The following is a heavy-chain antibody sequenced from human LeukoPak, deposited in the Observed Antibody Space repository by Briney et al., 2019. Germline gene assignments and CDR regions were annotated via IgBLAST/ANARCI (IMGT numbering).Heavy chain of an antibody. CDR1: GFTFGNYA. J-gene: IGHJ4*02. V-gene: IGHV3-30-3*01. CDR3: ARDAQSGAFSDFDY. Sequence: GTSLRLSCEASGFTFGNYAIHWVRQVPGEGLEWVAIITHNGGTQYYADSVKGRFTISRDNSQSTVFLQMNSLRPEDTAVYYCARDAQSGAFSDFDYWRQGTLVTVSS. D-gene: IGHD1-26*01. CDR2: ITHNGGTQ.